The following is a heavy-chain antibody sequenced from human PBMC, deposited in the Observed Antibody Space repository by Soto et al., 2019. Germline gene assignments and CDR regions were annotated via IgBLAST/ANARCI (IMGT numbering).Heavy chain of an antibody. J-gene: IGHJ4*02. V-gene: IGHV1-8*01. CDR3: VRQAGGASTPGDDY. Sequence: QVQLVQSGAEVKKPGASVKVSCKASGYTFVAFDIAWVRQASGQGLEWVGWVKPDTGDRAYKRKFQGRLSMTRDTSINTVYMELSSLTPDDTAMYFCVRQAGGASTPGDDYWGQGTLVTVSP. CDR2: VKPDTGDR. D-gene: IGHD2-15*01. CDR1: GYTFVAFD.